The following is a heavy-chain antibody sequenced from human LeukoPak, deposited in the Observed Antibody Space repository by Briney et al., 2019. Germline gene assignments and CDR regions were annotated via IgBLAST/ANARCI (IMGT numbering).Heavy chain of an antibody. CDR2: IGTGPNPD. Sequence: GGSLRLSCAVSGFRFSSYCMNWVRQAPGKGREWVAYIGTGPNPDYYADSVRDRFTISRDDGKKSLFLQMNSLRDEDTAVYYCARDYQWAVDHWGQGTLVTVSS. J-gene: IGHJ4*02. D-gene: IGHD1-26*01. CDR3: ARDYQWAVDH. CDR1: GFRFSSYC. V-gene: IGHV3-48*02.